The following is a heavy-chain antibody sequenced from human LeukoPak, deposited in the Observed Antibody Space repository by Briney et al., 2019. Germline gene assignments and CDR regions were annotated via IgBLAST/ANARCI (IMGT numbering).Heavy chain of an antibody. CDR2: VDPEDDET. CDR1: GYTFTDYY. V-gene: IGHV1-69-2*01. J-gene: IGHJ4*02. CDR3: ATGRYCSGGSCYLDY. Sequence: VKVSCKVSGYTFTDYYMHWVQQAPGKGLEWMGLVDPEDDETIYAEKFQGRVTITADTSTDTAYMELSSLRSEDTAVYYCATGRYCSGGSCYLDYWGQGTLVTVSS. D-gene: IGHD2-15*01.